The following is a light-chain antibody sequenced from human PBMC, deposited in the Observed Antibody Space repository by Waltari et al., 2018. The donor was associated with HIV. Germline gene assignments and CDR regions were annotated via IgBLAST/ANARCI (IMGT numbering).Light chain of an antibody. CDR3: TAWDSSLSAWV. J-gene: IGLJ3*02. V-gene: IGLV10-54*01. CDR1: SNNVGYEG. Sequence: QPGLTQPPSVSKGLRQTATLTCTGNSNNVGYEGAAWLQQHQGHPPQPPSSRHKNRPSGISERFSAARSGDTASLTITGLQPEDEADYYCTAWDSSLSAWVFGGGTKLTVL. CDR2: RHK.